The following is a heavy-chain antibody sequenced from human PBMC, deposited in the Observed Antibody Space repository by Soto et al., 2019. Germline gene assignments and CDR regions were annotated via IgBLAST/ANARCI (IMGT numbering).Heavy chain of an antibody. D-gene: IGHD5-12*01. CDR1: GFTFSNYA. CDR3: AKSLVDEYNGYGYVVYMDV. V-gene: IGHV3-23*01. Sequence: GGSLRLSCAASGFTFSNYALSWVRQAPGKGLEWVSGISGSGASTYYADTVKGRFTISRDNSKNTLYLQMNSLRAEDTAVYYCAKSLVDEYNGYGYVVYMDVWGKGTTVTVSS. CDR2: ISGSGAST. J-gene: IGHJ6*03.